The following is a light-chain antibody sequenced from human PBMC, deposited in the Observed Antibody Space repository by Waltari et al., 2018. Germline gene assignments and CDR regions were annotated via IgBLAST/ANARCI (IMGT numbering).Light chain of an antibody. J-gene: IGLJ3*02. V-gene: IGLV1-47*01. CDR3: AAWDDSLSGRV. Sequence: QPVLTQPPSASGTPGQRVTIACSGRRSNIGSNYVYWYQQLPGTAPKLLIYRNNQRPSGVPDRFSGSKSGTSASLAISGLRSEDEADYYCAAWDDSLSGRVFGGGTKVTVL. CDR2: RNN. CDR1: RSNIGSNY.